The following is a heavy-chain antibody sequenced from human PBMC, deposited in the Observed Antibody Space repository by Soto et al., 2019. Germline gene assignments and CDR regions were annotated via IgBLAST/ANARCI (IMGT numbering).Heavy chain of an antibody. CDR1: GYTFFSYG. Sequence: QVKLEQSGAEVKKPGASVKVSCKASGYTFFSYGITWVRQAPGQGLEWMGWVSGYNGHTNYAQKFQGRVTMTRDISTTTAYMELRNLRSDDTAGYYCARLVGPTSSDNWFDPWGQGTLVTVSS. D-gene: IGHD1-26*01. CDR2: VSGYNGHT. V-gene: IGHV1-18*01. CDR3: ARLVGPTSSDNWFDP. J-gene: IGHJ5*02.